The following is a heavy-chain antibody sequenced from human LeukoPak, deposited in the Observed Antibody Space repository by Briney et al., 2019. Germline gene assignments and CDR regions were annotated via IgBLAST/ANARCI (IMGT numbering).Heavy chain of an antibody. CDR2: MNPNSGNT. J-gene: IGHJ4*02. CDR3: ARELASTPDYDSSGPTGF. D-gene: IGHD3-22*01. CDR1: GYTFTSYE. Sequence: GDSVKVSCKASGYTFTSYEINWVRQATGQGLEWMGWMNPNSGNTGYAQKFQGRVTMTRNTSISTAYMELSSLRSEDTAVYYCARELASTPDYDSSGPTGFWGQGTLVTVSS. V-gene: IGHV1-8*01.